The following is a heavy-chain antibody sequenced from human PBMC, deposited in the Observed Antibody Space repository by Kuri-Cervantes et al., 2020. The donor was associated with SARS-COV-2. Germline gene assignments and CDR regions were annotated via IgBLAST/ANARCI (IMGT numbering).Heavy chain of an antibody. CDR3: AMVGYYDSSGYADY. CDR2: IYPGDSDT. J-gene: IGHJ4*02. CDR1: GYSFTSYW. V-gene: IGHV5-51*01. Sequence: KVSCKGSGYSFTSYWIGWVRQMPGKGLEWMGSIYPGDSDTRYSPSFQGQVTISADKSISTAYLQWSSLKASDTAMYYCAMVGYYDSSGYADYWGQGTLVTVSS. D-gene: IGHD3-22*01.